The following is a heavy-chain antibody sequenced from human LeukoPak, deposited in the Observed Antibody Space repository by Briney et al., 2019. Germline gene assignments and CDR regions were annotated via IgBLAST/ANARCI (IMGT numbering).Heavy chain of an antibody. V-gene: IGHV1-18*01. Sequence: ASVKVSCKASGYTFTSYGISWVRQAPGQGLEWMGWISAYNGNTNYAQKLQGRVTMTTDTSTSTAYMELRSLRSDDTAVYYCARVEYSSSWYLSHYYYYCMDVWGKGTTVTVSS. J-gene: IGHJ6*03. CDR3: ARVEYSSSWYLSHYYYYCMDV. CDR2: ISAYNGNT. CDR1: GYTFTSYG. D-gene: IGHD6-13*01.